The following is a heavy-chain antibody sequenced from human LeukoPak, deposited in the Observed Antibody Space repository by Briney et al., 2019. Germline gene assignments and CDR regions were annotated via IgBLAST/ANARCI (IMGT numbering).Heavy chain of an antibody. CDR3: ARALGVVFDS. CDR1: GDSVSSNLAT. V-gene: IGHV6-1*01. CDR2: TYYRSKWSN. J-gene: IGHJ4*02. Sequence: SQTLSLTCVISGDSVSSNLATWNWIRQSPSRGLEWLGRTYYRSKWSNDYAVSVTSRLTINPDTSKNHFSLQLSFVTPEDTAVYFCARALGVVFDSWGQGTLVTVSS. D-gene: IGHD2-8*01.